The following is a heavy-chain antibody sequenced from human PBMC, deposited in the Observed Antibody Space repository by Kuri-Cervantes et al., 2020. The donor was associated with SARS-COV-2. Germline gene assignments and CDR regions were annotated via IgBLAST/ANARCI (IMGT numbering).Heavy chain of an antibody. CDR1: GFTFSAYT. J-gene: IGHJ4*02. CDR3: ARDQGLRFLEWDGIDY. Sequence: GGSLRLSCGASGFTFSAYTMNWVRQAPGKALEWISSISGSRSYIYYADSVKGRFTISRDNAKNSLYLQMNSLRAEDTAVYYCARDQGLRFLEWDGIDYWGQGTLVTVSS. CDR2: ISGSRSYI. D-gene: IGHD3-3*01. V-gene: IGHV3-21*01.